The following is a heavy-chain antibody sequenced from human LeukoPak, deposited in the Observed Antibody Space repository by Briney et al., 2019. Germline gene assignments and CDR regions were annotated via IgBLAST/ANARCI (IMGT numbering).Heavy chain of an antibody. Sequence: SETQSLTCTVSGGSISSYYWSWIRQPPGKGLGWIGYIYSSGSTNYNPSLKSRVTISVDTSKNQFSLKLSSVTAADTALYYCARQGMNSGYFADYWGQGTLVTVSS. J-gene: IGHJ4*02. CDR2: IYSSGST. V-gene: IGHV4-59*08. D-gene: IGHD3-22*01. CDR3: ARQGMNSGYFADY. CDR1: GGSISSYY.